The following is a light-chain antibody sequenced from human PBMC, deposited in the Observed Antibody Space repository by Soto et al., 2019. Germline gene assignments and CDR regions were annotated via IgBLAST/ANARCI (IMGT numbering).Light chain of an antibody. J-gene: IGKJ4*01. V-gene: IGKV3-11*01. Sequence: ENVLTQSPVTLSLSPGERATLSCMASQSVKSYLAWYQQKPGQAPRLLIYDASNRAAGIPARFSGSGSGTDFTLTISSLDPEDFAVYYCQSRSSWPPVLTFGGGTKVEIK. CDR1: QSVKSY. CDR3: QSRSSWPPVLT. CDR2: DAS.